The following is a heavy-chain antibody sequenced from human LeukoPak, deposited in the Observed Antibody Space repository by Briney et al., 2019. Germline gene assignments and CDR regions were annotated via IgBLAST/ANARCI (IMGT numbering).Heavy chain of an antibody. CDR3: ARHRDCSTGSCYPDF. CDR1: GYSFTSHW. D-gene: IGHD2-15*01. Sequence: GESLEISCKGSGYSFTSHWITWVRQMPGKGLEWMGRIAPGDSYTNYSPSFQGHVTISADKSDSTAYLQWSSLKASDTAMYYCARHRDCSTGSCYPDFWGQGTLVTVSP. J-gene: IGHJ4*02. V-gene: IGHV5-10-1*01. CDR2: IAPGDSYT.